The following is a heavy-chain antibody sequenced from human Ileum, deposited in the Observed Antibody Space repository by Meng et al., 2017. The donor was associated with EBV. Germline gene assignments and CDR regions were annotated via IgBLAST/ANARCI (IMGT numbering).Heavy chain of an antibody. J-gene: IGHJ4*02. CDR2: FSVYNCNT. Sequence: LVQLGAWVNEHGAAEQSASKASGYTFTSYSIRWVGQAPGEGLEWMGWFSVYNCNTINAQKLQDRVTMTTDTSTSTAYMELRSLRSDDTAVYYCARGQNYYGSGSLIDYWGQGTLVTVSS. CDR1: GYTFTSYS. V-gene: IGHV1-18*01. D-gene: IGHD3-10*01. CDR3: ARGQNYYGSGSLIDY.